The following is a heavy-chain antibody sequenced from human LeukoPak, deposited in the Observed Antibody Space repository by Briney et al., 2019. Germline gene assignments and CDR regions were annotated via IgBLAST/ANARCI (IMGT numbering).Heavy chain of an antibody. J-gene: IGHJ6*02. CDR3: GMVRGV. CDR1: GFTFSSYG. D-gene: IGHD3-10*01. CDR2: IRYDGSNK. Sequence: GGSLRLSCAASGFTFSSYGMHWVRQAPGKGLEWVAFIRYDGSNKYYADSVKGRFTISRDNAKNSLYLQMNSLRAEDTAVYYCGMVRGVWGQGTTVTVSS. V-gene: IGHV3-30*02.